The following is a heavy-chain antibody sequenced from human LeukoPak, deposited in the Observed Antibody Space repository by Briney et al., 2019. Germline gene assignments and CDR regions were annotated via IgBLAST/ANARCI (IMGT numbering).Heavy chain of an antibody. J-gene: IGHJ4*02. Sequence: GASVRVSCKASGYTFTSYAMHWVRQAPGQRLEWMGWINAGNGNTKYSQKFQGRVTITRDTSASTAYMELSSLRSEDTAVYYCARADSSGWHTYFDYWGQGTLVTVSS. CDR3: ARADSSGWHTYFDY. CDR2: INAGNGNT. CDR1: GYTFTSYA. D-gene: IGHD6-19*01. V-gene: IGHV1-3*01.